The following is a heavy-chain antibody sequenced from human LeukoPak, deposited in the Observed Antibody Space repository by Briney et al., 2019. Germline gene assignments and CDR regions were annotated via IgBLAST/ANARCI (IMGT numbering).Heavy chain of an antibody. D-gene: IGHD3-22*01. V-gene: IGHV3-11*01. CDR3: ARDYYDSSDTNWFDP. J-gene: IGHJ5*02. Sequence: PGGSLRLSCAASGFTFSDYHMSWIRQAPGKGLEWVSYISSSGSTIYYADSVKGRFTISRDNAKNSLYLQMNSLRAEDTAVYYCARDYYDSSDTNWFDPWGQGTLVTVSS. CDR1: GFTFSDYH. CDR2: ISSSGSTI.